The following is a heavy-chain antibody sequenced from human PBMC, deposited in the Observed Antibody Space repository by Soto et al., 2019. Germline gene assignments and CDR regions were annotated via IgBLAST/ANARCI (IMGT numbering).Heavy chain of an antibody. J-gene: IGHJ5*02. D-gene: IGHD2-15*01. CDR3: ARDLGYCRSGTCYREWFDP. V-gene: IGHV1-18*01. Sequence: QVQLVQSGAEVKKPGASVKVSCKASGYTFTTHGISWVRQVPGQGLEWMGWVRGDNGHTNYAQSLQGRVTMTPDTSTNTAYMELRSLRSDDTAVYYCARDLGYCRSGTCYREWFDPWGQGTLVTVSS. CDR2: VRGDNGHT. CDR1: GYTFTTHG.